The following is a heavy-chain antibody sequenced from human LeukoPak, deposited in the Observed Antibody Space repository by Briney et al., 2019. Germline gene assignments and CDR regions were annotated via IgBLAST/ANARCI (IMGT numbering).Heavy chain of an antibody. V-gene: IGHV3-23*01. J-gene: IGHJ4*02. CDR2: ISGHGDTT. Sequence: GGSLRLSCAASGFTFSSHAMIWVRQAPGKGLEWVSTISGHGDTTYDADSVKGRFTISRDNSKNTMFLQMNSLRAEDTAVYYCASTGSYEGYYFDYWGQGTLVTVSS. D-gene: IGHD1-26*01. CDR3: ASTGSYEGYYFDY. CDR1: GFTFSSHA.